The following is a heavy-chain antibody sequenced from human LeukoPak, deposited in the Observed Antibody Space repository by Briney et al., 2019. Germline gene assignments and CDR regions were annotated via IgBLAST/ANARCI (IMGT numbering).Heavy chain of an antibody. CDR1: GGSISSSNW. CDR2: IYHSGST. Sequence: PSETLSLTCAVSGGSISSSNWWSWGRQPAGEGQEWIGEIYHSGSTNYNPSLKSRVTISVDKSKNQFSLKLSSVTAADTAVYYCARVDYGGNTRIFDYWGQGTLVTVSS. V-gene: IGHV4-4*02. J-gene: IGHJ4*02. D-gene: IGHD4-23*01. CDR3: ARVDYGGNTRIFDY.